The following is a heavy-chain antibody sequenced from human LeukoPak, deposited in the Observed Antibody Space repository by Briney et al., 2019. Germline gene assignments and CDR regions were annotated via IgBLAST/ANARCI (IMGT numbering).Heavy chain of an antibody. Sequence: GGSLRPSCAASGFTFSSYAMSWVRQAPGKGLEWVSAISGSGGSTYYADSVKGRFTISRDNSKNTLYLQMNSLRAEDTAVYYCAKDFSYYDSSGWGQGTLVTGSS. CDR3: AKDFSYYDSSG. D-gene: IGHD3-22*01. J-gene: IGHJ4*02. V-gene: IGHV3-23*01. CDR2: ISGSGGST. CDR1: GFTFSSYA.